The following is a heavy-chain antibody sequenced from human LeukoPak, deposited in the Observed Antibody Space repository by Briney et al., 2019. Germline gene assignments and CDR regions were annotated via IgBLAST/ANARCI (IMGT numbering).Heavy chain of an antibody. V-gene: IGHV1-18*01. Sequence: GASVKVSCKASGYTFTSYGISWVRQAPGQGLEWKGWISAYNGNTNYAQKLQGRVTMTTDTSTSTAYMELRSLRSDDTAVYYCARDPQIAPDCGGDCYPGDWGQGTLVTVSS. CDR2: ISAYNGNT. CDR1: GYTFTSYG. CDR3: ARDPQIAPDCGGDCYPGD. D-gene: IGHD2-21*02. J-gene: IGHJ4*02.